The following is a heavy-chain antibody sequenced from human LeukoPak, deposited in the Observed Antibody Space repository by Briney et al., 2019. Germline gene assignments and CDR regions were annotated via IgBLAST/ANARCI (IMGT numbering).Heavy chain of an antibody. D-gene: IGHD3-22*01. CDR3: ARVSGVVAKAAFDI. CDR1: GYTFTGYY. J-gene: IGHJ3*02. Sequence: GASVKVSCKASGYTFTGYYMHCVRQAPGQGLEWMGWINPNSGGTNYAQKFQGRVTMTRDTSISTAYMELSRLRSDDTAVYYCARVSGVVAKAAFDIWGQGTMVTVSS. CDR2: INPNSGGT. V-gene: IGHV1-2*02.